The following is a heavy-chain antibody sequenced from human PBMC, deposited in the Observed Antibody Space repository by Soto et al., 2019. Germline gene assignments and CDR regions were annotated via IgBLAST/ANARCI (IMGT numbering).Heavy chain of an antibody. CDR1: GITVSSNY. J-gene: IGHJ3*02. CDR3: AAGALPEEFDAFDI. Sequence: PGGSLRLSCAASGITVSSNYMSWVRQAPGKGLDWVSVIYRNGKTYYADSVKGRFIISRDNSKNTLYLQMNSLRADDTAVYYCAAGALPEEFDAFDIWGQGTMVTVSS. D-gene: IGHD3-10*01. V-gene: IGHV3-66*01. CDR2: IYRNGKT.